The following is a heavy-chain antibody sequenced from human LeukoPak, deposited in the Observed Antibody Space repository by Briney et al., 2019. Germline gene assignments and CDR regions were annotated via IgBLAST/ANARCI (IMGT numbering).Heavy chain of an antibody. CDR1: GFTVSSNF. CDR3: ARDGYGNNYMDV. CDR2: IYSGCST. V-gene: IGHV3-53*01. J-gene: IGHJ6*03. D-gene: IGHD1/OR15-1a*01. Sequence: GGSLRLSCAASGFTVSSNFMSWVRQAPGKGLEWVSVIYSGCSTYYADSVKGRFTISRDNSRNTLYLQMNSLRAEDTAVYYCARDGYGNNYMDVWGKGTTVTVS.